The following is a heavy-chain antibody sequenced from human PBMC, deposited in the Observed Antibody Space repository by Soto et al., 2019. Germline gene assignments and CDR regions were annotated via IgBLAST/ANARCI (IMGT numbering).Heavy chain of an antibody. CDR3: ARGGVSTLTFDS. CDR1: GYNFAGYW. CDR2: IYPSDSDT. J-gene: IGHJ4*02. V-gene: IGHV5-51*01. Sequence: PGESLKISCKGSGYNFAGYWIAWVRQMPGKGLELMGIIYPSDSDTRYRPSFQGQVTISADKSISSAYLQWSSLRASDTAMYYCARGGVSTLTFDSWGQGTPVTVSP. D-gene: IGHD3-3*01.